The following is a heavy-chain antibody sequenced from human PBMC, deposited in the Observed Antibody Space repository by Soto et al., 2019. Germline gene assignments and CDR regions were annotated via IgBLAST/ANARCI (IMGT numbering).Heavy chain of an antibody. J-gene: IGHJ4*02. CDR2: ISTGGGST. CDR3: AKSSGGLTTGRQHADF. Sequence: EMQLLESGGGLVQPGGSLRLSCAASGFTFSSYAISWVRQAPGKGLEWVSVISTGGGSTYYADSVKGRFTISRDNSKNTLYLQMNSLRAEDTAIDYCAKSSGGLTTGRQHADFWGQGTLVTVSS. D-gene: IGHD1-1*01. V-gene: IGHV3-23*01. CDR1: GFTFSSYA.